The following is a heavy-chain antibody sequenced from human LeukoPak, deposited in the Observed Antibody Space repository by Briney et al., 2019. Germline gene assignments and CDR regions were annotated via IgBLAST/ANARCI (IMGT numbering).Heavy chain of an antibody. CDR1: GYTFTSYG. V-gene: IGHV1-18*01. Sequence: ASVKVSCKASGYTFTSYGISWVRQAPGQGLEWMGWISAYNGNTNYAQKLQGRVTMTTDTSTRTAYMELRSLRSDDTAVYYCARVGGEQWLGPYFDYWGQGTLVTVSS. CDR3: ARVGGEQWLGPYFDY. J-gene: IGHJ4*02. D-gene: IGHD6-19*01. CDR2: ISAYNGNT.